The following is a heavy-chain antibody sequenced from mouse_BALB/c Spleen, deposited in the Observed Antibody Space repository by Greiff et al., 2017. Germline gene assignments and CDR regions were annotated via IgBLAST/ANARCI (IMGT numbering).Heavy chain of an antibody. CDR2: INSNGGST. CDR1: GFTFSSYG. J-gene: IGHJ4*01. CDR3: ARDPNLRAMDY. V-gene: IGHV5-6-3*01. Sequence: EVKVVESGGGLVQPGGSLKLSCAASGFTFSSYGMSWVRQTPDKRLELVATINSNGGSTYHPDSVKGRFTISRDNAKNTLYLQMSSLKSEDTAMYYCARDPNLRAMDYWGQGTSVTVSS.